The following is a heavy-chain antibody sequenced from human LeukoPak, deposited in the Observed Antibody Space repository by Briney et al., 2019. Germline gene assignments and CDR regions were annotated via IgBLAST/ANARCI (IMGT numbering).Heavy chain of an antibody. CDR2: ISSSSTSI. D-gene: IGHD1-26*01. CDR1: GFTFSNYN. J-gene: IGHJ4*02. CDR3: ARVKGHSRGSYSFDY. V-gene: IGHV3-48*02. Sequence: GGSLRLSCAGSGFTFSNYNMNWVRQAPGKGLEWVAYISSSSTSISYADPVKGRFTISRDNAKNSLYLQMSSLRDEDTAVYYCARVKGHSRGSYSFDYWGQGTLVTVSS.